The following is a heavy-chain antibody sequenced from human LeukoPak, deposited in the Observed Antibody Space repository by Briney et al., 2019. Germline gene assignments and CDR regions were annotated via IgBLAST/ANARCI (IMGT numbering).Heavy chain of an antibody. CDR3: ARGGSGYKAYYYYYYMDV. CDR2: INHSGST. V-gene: IGHV4-34*01. J-gene: IGHJ6*03. CDR1: GGSFSGYY. D-gene: IGHD5-18*01. Sequence: PSETLSLTCAVYGGSFSGYYWSWIRQPPGKGLEWIGEINHSGSTNCNPSLKSRVTISVDTSKNQFSLKLSSVTAADTAVYYCARGGSGYKAYYYYYYMDVWGKGTTVTVSS.